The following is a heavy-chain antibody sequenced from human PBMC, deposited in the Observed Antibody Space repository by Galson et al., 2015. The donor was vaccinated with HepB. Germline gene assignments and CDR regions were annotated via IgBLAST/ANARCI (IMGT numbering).Heavy chain of an antibody. V-gene: IGHV1-18*01. J-gene: IGHJ2*01. Sequence: SVKVSCKASGYTFRNYGISWVRQAPGQGLEWMAWISTDTGDTNYAQKFQGRVTMTTDTFTTTAYMELRSLRSDDTAVYYCARGQTWWYFDLWGRGTLVTVSS. CDR3: ARGQTWWYFDL. CDR2: ISTDTGDT. CDR1: GYTFRNYG.